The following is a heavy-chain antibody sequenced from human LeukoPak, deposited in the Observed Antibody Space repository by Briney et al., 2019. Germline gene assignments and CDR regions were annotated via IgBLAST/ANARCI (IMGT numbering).Heavy chain of an antibody. D-gene: IGHD4-11*01. J-gene: IGHJ4*02. CDR1: GFTFSSFA. CDR3: ARDLVTTYYFDY. V-gene: IGHV3-23*01. Sequence: GGSLRLSCAASGFTFSSFAMSWVRQAPGKGLEWVSAISGSGGSTYYADSVKGRFTISRDNSKNTLYLQMNSLRAEDTALYYCARDLVTTYYFDYWGQGTLVTVSS. CDR2: ISGSGGST.